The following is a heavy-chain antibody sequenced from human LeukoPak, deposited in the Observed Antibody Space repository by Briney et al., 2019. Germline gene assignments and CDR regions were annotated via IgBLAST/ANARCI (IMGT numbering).Heavy chain of an antibody. V-gene: IGHV3-7*03. J-gene: IGHJ5*02. Sequence: GGSLRLSCAASGFTFSNYYMSWVRQAPGRGLEWVANMNQDGSQRNYVDSVKGRFTISRDNAKNSLYLQMNSLRVEDTAVYFCARDRLRSSYRGLDPWGQGTPVIVSS. CDR1: GFTFSNYY. CDR3: ARDRLRSSYRGLDP. D-gene: IGHD6-13*01. CDR2: MNQDGSQR.